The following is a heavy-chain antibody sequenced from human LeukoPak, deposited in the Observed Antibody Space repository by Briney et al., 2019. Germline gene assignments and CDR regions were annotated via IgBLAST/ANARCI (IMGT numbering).Heavy chain of an antibody. D-gene: IGHD6-19*01. CDR3: ARGYSSGWYANYYYYYYMDV. CDR1: GYTFTSYD. Sequence: GSVKVSCKASGYTFTSYDINWVRQATGQGLEWMGWMNPNSGNTGYAQKFQGRVTMARNTSISTAYMELSSLRSEDTAVYYCARGYSSGWYANYYYYYYMDVWGKGTTVTISS. CDR2: MNPNSGNT. J-gene: IGHJ6*03. V-gene: IGHV1-8*01.